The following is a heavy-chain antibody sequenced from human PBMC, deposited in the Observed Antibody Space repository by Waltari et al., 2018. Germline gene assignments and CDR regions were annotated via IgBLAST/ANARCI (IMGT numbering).Heavy chain of an antibody. D-gene: IGHD3-22*01. V-gene: IGHV3-48*04. CDR1: GFTFSSYS. J-gene: IGHJ4*02. CDR2: ISSSSSTI. Sequence: EVQLVESGGGLVQPGGSLRLSCAASGFTFSSYSMTWVRQAPGKGLELVSYISSSSSTIYYADSVKGRFTISRDNAKNSLYLQMNSLRAEDMAVYYCARAWDSSGYSFDYWGQGTLVTVSS. CDR3: ARAWDSSGYSFDY.